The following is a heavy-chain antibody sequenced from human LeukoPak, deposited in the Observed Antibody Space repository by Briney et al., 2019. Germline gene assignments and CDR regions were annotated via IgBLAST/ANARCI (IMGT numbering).Heavy chain of an antibody. CDR3: ASQTYYDFWSGYYYYYMDV. J-gene: IGHJ6*03. CDR2: IKQDGSEK. V-gene: IGHV3-7*01. Sequence: PGGSLRLSCAASGFTFSSYWMSWVRQAPGKGLEWVANIKQDGSEKYYVDSVKGRFTISRDNAKNLLYLQMNSLRAEDTAVYYCASQTYYDFWSGYYYYYMDVWGKGTTVTVSS. CDR1: GFTFSSYW. D-gene: IGHD3-3*01.